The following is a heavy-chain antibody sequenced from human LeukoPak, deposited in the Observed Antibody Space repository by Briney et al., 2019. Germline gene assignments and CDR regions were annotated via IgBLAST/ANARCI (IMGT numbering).Heavy chain of an antibody. CDR2: IHYSGST. Sequence: PSETLSLTCTVSGGSISSSSYYWGWIRQPPGKGLEWIGYIHYSGSTNYNPSLKSRATISVDTSKAHFSLKLSSATATDTAAYYCERHDPGWFDTWGQGTLVTVSS. CDR1: GGSISSSSYY. D-gene: IGHD3-16*01. CDR3: ERHDPGWFDT. J-gene: IGHJ5*02. V-gene: IGHV4-61*05.